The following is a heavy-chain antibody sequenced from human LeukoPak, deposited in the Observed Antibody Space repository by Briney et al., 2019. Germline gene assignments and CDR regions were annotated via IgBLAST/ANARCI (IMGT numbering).Heavy chain of an antibody. CDR3: ARDGRGPSTFSSWRFDP. Sequence: PGGSLRLSCAASGFTFSSYNMNWVRQAPGKGLEWVSFISSSSSYIYYADSVKGRFTISRDNAKNSLYLQMNSLRAEDTAVYYCARDGRGPSTFSSWRFDPWGQGTLVTVSS. D-gene: IGHD6-13*01. CDR2: ISSSSSYI. V-gene: IGHV3-21*01. CDR1: GFTFSSYN. J-gene: IGHJ5*02.